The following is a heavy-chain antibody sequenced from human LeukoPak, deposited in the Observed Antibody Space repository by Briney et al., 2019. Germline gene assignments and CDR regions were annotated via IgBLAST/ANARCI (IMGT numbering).Heavy chain of an antibody. D-gene: IGHD2-2*01. J-gene: IGHJ5*02. Sequence: GGSLRLSCAASGFTFSSYAMSWVRQAPGKGLEWVSAISGSGGSTYYADSVKGRFTISRDNSKNTLYLQMNSLRAEDTAVYYCAKDPCTSCYWWNWFGPWGQGTLVTVSS. V-gene: IGHV3-23*01. CDR2: ISGSGGST. CDR3: AKDPCTSCYWWNWFGP. CDR1: GFTFSSYA.